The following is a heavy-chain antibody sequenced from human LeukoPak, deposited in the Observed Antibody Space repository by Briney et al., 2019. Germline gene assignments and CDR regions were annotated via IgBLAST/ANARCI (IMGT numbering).Heavy chain of an antibody. Sequence: AEPLSLTCTVSGASISSYYWNWVRQPPGKGREGFGYIFYSGITNYNPSPESPGTISVDTSKNWFSLRLTSVTAADTAVYYCARGQKYTSGYTVTELGSRYFDYWGQGTLVTVSS. D-gene: IGHD5-18*01. CDR2: IFYSGIT. J-gene: IGHJ4*02. CDR3: ARGQKYTSGYTVTELGSRYFDY. V-gene: IGHV4-59*01. CDR1: GASISSYY.